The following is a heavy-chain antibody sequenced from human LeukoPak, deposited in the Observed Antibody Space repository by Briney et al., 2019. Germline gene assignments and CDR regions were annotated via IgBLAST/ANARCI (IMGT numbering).Heavy chain of an antibody. CDR3: ARDLDSEGYSYGYTDY. V-gene: IGHV1-46*01. D-gene: IGHD5-18*01. J-gene: IGHJ4*02. Sequence: ASVKVSCKASGYTFTDYYMHWVRQAPGQGLEWMGWINPSGGSTSYAQKFQGRVTMTRDMSTSTVYMELSSLRSEDTAVYYCARDLDSEGYSYGYTDYWGQGTLVTVSS. CDR2: INPSGGST. CDR1: GYTFTDYY.